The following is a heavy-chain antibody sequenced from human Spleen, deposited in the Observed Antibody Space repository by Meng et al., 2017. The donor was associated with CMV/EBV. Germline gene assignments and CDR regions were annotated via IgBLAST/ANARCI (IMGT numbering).Heavy chain of an antibody. D-gene: IGHD2-2*01. V-gene: IGHV4-39*07. CDR3: ARENRGCSSTSCRLSPKGLDAFDI. Sequence: AWVRQAPGKGLEWIGSIYYSGSTYYNPSLKSRVTISVDTSKNQFSLKLSSVTAADTAVYYCARENRGCSSTSCRLSPKGLDAFDIWGQGTMVTVSS. J-gene: IGHJ3*02. CDR2: IYYSGST.